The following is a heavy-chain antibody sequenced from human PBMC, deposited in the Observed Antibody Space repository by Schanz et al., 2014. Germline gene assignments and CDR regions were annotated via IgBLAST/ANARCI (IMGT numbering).Heavy chain of an antibody. Sequence: EVQLVESGGDLVQPGRSLRLSCAASGFTFDEYGMHWVRQAPGKGLEWVSFIYGGSTYYTDSVKGRFTISRDNSKNTLYLQMNSLRAEDTAVYYCARTTNPFNFDSWPYLDYWGQGTLVTVSS. CDR1: GFTFDEYG. J-gene: IGHJ4*02. D-gene: IGHD3-9*01. V-gene: IGHV3-66*01. CDR3: ARTTNPFNFDSWPYLDY. CDR2: IYGGST.